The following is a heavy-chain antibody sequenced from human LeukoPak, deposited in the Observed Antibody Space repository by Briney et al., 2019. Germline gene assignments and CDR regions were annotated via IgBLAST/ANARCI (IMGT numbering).Heavy chain of an antibody. Sequence: PSETLSLTCTVSGGSISSYYWSWIRQPPGKGLELIGYIYYSGRTNYNPSLKSRVTISVDTSKNQFSLKLSSVTAADTAVYYCARTVPVPWAPFDYWGQGTLVTVSS. V-gene: IGHV4-59*01. CDR1: GGSISSYY. CDR2: IYYSGRT. D-gene: IGHD2-2*01. CDR3: ARTVPVPWAPFDY. J-gene: IGHJ4*02.